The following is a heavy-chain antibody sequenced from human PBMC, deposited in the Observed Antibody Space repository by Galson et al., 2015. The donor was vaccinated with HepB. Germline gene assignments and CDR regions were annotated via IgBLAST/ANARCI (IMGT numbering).Heavy chain of an antibody. CDR3: ARDPHSRIAAALDSDWFDP. CDR2: ISSTSSHI. D-gene: IGHD6-13*01. Sequence: SLRLSCAASGFTFSTYNMNWVRQAPGKGLEWVSSISSTSSHIYYADSVRGRFTVSRDNAKNSLYLQMNSLRAEDTAVYYCARDPHSRIAAALDSDWFDPWGRGTLVTVSS. V-gene: IGHV3-21*01. CDR1: GFTFSTYN. J-gene: IGHJ5*02.